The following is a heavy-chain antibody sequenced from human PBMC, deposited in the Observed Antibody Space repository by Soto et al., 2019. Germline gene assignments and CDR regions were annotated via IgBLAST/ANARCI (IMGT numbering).Heavy chain of an antibody. D-gene: IGHD2-15*01. Sequence: SETLSLTCTASGGSISSSSYYWGWIRQPPGKGLEWIGSIYYSGSTYYNPSLKSRVTISVDTSKNQFSLKLSSVTAADTAVYYCGKVLVGATGHTDSDSWGPGTQVTVSS. CDR2: IYYSGST. CDR1: GGSISSSSYY. V-gene: IGHV4-39*01. CDR3: GKVLVGATGHTDSDS. J-gene: IGHJ4*02.